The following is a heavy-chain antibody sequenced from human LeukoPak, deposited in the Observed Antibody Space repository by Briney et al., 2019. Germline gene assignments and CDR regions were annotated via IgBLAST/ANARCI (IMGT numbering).Heavy chain of an antibody. Sequence: SETLSLTCTVSGGFISSYYWSWIRQPPGKCLEWIGYIYYSGSTYYNPSLKSRVTISVDTSKNQFSLKLSYVTAADTAVYYCARDGSGSYYIDYWGQGTLVTVSS. J-gene: IGHJ4*02. CDR1: GGFISSYY. D-gene: IGHD3-10*01. CDR2: IYYSGST. CDR3: ARDGSGSYYIDY. V-gene: IGHV4-59*06.